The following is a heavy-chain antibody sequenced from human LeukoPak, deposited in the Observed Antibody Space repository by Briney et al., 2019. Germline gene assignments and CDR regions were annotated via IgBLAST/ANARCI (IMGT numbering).Heavy chain of an antibody. D-gene: IGHD6-19*01. V-gene: IGHV3-33*06. CDR1: GFTFSSYG. Sequence: GGSLRLSCAPSGFTFSSYGMHWVRHAPGKGLEWVAVIWYDGSNKYYADSVKGRFTISRDNSKNTLYLQMNSLRGEDTAVYYWAKDTRGIAVAGNFDYWGQGTLVTVSS. CDR2: IWYDGSNK. J-gene: IGHJ4*02. CDR3: AKDTRGIAVAGNFDY.